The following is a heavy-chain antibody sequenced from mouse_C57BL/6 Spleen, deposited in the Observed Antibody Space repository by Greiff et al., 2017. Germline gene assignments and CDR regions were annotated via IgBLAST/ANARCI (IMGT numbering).Heavy chain of an antibody. V-gene: IGHV14-3*01. J-gene: IGHJ4*01. CDR1: GFNIKNTY. D-gene: IGHD2-5*01. CDR3: ARDSKGAMDY. CDR2: IDPANGNT. Sequence: VQLQQSVAELVRPGASVKLSCTASGFNIKNTYMQWVKQRPEQGLEWIGRIDPANGNTKYAPKFQGKAPITADTSSNTAYLQLSSLTTEDTAIYYCARDSKGAMDYWGQGTSVTVSS.